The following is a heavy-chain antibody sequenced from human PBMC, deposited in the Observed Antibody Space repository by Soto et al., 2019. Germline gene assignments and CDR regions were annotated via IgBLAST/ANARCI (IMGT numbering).Heavy chain of an antibody. V-gene: IGHV3-21*01. CDR2: ISSSSSSYI. D-gene: IGHD1-1*01. Sequence: GGSLRLSCAASGFTFSSYSMNWVRQAPGKGLEWVSSISSSSSSYIYYADSVKGRFTISRDNAKNSLYLQMNSLRAEDTAVYYCARPLQTGTTGPYDYWGQGTLVTVSS. CDR1: GFTFSSYS. J-gene: IGHJ4*02. CDR3: ARPLQTGTTGPYDY.